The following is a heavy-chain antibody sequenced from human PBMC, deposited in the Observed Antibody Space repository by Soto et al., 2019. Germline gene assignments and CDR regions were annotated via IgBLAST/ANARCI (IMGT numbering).Heavy chain of an antibody. J-gene: IGHJ4*02. CDR2: ISYDGSNN. D-gene: IGHD5-18*01. CDR1: GFTFSSYA. CDR3: ASQEGYRSSIGAFDY. V-gene: IGHV3-30-3*01. Sequence: QVQLVESGGGVVQPGRSLRLSCAASGFTFSSYAMHWVRQAPGKGLEWVAVISYDGSNNYYADSVKGRFTISRDNSKNTLYLQMSSLRGEDTDVYYCASQEGYRSSIGAFDYWGQGTLGTVSS.